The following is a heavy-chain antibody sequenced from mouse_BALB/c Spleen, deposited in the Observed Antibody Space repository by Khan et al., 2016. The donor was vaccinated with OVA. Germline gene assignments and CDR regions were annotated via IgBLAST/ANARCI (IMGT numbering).Heavy chain of an antibody. V-gene: IGHV1-77*01. D-gene: IGHD4-1*01. CDR3: ARGGWDVFAY. J-gene: IGHJ3*01. CDR1: GYIFTDYV. Sequence: QVQLQQPGPELVKPGASVKMSCKAAGYIFTDYVMNWVKQRTGQGLEWIGQIYPGSDSTYYNEKFKDKATLTADRSSSTAYMQLNSLTSEDSADYFCARGGWDVFAYWGQGTLVTVSA. CDR2: IYPGSDST.